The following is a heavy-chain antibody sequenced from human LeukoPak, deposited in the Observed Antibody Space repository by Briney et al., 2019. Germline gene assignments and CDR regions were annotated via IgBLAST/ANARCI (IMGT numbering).Heavy chain of an antibody. D-gene: IGHD1-26*01. CDR3: ARVIKGRSYRNFDY. Sequence: ASVKVSCKVSGYTLTELSMHWVRQAPGQGLEWMGWISAYNGNTNYAQKLQGRVTMTTDTSTSTAYMELRSLRSDDTAVYYCARVIKGRSYRNFDYWGQGTLVTVSS. V-gene: IGHV1-18*01. CDR1: GYTLTELS. J-gene: IGHJ4*02. CDR2: ISAYNGNT.